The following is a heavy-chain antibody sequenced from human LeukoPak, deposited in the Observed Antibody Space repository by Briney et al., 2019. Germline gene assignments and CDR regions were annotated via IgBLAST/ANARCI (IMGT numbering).Heavy chain of an antibody. CDR3: ARGYYDSNGYYPDY. Sequence: SETLSLTCTVSGGSISSSYWSWIRQPPGKGLEWIGYFYYSGTTNYNPSLKGRVTISLDTSKNQFSLNPSSVTAADTAVYYCARGYYDSNGYYPDYWGQGTLVTVSS. CDR1: GGSISSSY. CDR2: FYYSGTT. V-gene: IGHV4-59*01. J-gene: IGHJ4*02. D-gene: IGHD3-22*01.